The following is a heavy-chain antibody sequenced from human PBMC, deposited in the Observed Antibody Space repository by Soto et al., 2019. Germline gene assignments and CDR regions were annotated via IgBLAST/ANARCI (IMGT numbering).Heavy chain of an antibody. V-gene: IGHV1-24*01. Sequence: GASVKVSCKVSGYTLTELSMHWVRQAPGKGLEWMGGFDPEDGETIYAQKFQGRVTMTEDTSTDTAYMELSSLRSEDTAVYYCASSSLGPDPEENWFDPWGQGTLVTVSS. CDR2: FDPEDGET. CDR1: GYTLTELS. CDR3: ASSSLGPDPEENWFDP. J-gene: IGHJ5*02.